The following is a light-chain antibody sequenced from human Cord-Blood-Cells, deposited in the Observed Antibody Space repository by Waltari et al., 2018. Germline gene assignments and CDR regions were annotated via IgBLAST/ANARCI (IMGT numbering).Light chain of an antibody. V-gene: IGLV2-14*01. CDR2: EVS. CDR3: SSYTSSSTLVYV. J-gene: IGLJ1*01. Sequence: QSALTQPASVSGSPGQSITISCTGTSSDVGGYNYVSWYQQHPGKAPKLMIYEVSNRPSGVSNRFSGSKSGNTASLTISGLQAEDEADYDCSSYTSSSTLVYVFGTGTKVTVL. CDR1: SSDVGGYNY.